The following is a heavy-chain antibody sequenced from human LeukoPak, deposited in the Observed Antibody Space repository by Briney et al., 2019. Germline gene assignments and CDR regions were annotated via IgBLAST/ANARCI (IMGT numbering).Heavy chain of an antibody. CDR3: AKSINYWSDS. V-gene: IGHV3-23*01. J-gene: IGHJ5*01. CDR1: GFTFSSYA. Sequence: GGSLRLSCAASGFTFSSYAMSWVRQAPGKGLEWVSTIGGSGDNTYYADSVKGRFTIPRDNSKNTLYLRMNSLRAEDTAVYYCAKSINYWSDSWGQGTLVTVPS. D-gene: IGHD1-1*01. CDR2: IGGSGDNT.